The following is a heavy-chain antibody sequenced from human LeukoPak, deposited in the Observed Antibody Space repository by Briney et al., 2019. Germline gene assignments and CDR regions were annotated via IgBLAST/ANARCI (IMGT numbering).Heavy chain of an antibody. CDR1: GGSFSGYY. CDR2: IYTSGST. Sequence: PSETLSLTCAVYGGSFSGYYWSWIRQPAGKGLEWIGRIYTSGSTNYNPSLKSRVTISVDTSKNQFSLKLSSVTAADTAVYYCARSQGTPSSGDPLEYWGQGTLVTVSS. J-gene: IGHJ4*02. V-gene: IGHV4-59*10. D-gene: IGHD4-17*01. CDR3: ARSQGTPSSGDPLEY.